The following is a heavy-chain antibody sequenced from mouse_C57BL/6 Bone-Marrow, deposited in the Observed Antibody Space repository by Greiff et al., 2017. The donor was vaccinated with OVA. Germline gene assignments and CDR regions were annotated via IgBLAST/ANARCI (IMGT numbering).Heavy chain of an antibody. J-gene: IGHJ1*03. D-gene: IGHD2-3*01. CDR1: GFNIKDDY. Sequence: EVQLQQSGAELVRPGASVKLSCTASGFNIKDDYMHWVKQRPEQGLEWIGWIDPENGDTEYASKFQGKATITADTSSNTAYLQLSSLTSEDTAVYYCTTWRWLLDWYFDVWGTGTTVTVSS. V-gene: IGHV14-4*01. CDR3: TTWRWLLDWYFDV. CDR2: IDPENGDT.